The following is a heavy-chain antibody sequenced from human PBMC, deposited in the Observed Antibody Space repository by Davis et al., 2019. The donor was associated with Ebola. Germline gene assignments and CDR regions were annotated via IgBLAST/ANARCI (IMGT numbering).Heavy chain of an antibody. V-gene: IGHV3-23*01. D-gene: IGHD3-22*01. CDR1: GFTFSSYG. Sequence: GESLKISCGTSGFTFSSYGMNWVRQAPGKGLEWVSYISGSGDNTYYADSVKGRFAISRDNAKNTLYLQMNSLRDEDTAVYYCARETSTGWLAQGYWGQGTLVTVSS. CDR3: ARETSTGWLAQGY. CDR2: ISGSGDNT. J-gene: IGHJ4*02.